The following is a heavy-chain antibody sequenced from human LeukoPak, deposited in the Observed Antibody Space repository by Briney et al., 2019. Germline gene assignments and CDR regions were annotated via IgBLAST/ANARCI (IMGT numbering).Heavy chain of an antibody. CDR3: ARGRGASRTFEY. CDR1: GGTFSSYA. D-gene: IGHD1-14*01. Sequence: SVKVSRKASGGTFSSYAISWVRQAPGQGLEWMGGIIPIFGTANYAQKFQGRVTITTDESTSTAYMELSSLRSEDTAVYYCARGRGASRTFEYWGRGTLVTVSS. CDR2: IIPIFGTA. J-gene: IGHJ4*02. V-gene: IGHV1-69*05.